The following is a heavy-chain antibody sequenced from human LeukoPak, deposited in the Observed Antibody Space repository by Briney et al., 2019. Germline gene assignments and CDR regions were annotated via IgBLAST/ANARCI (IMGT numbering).Heavy chain of an antibody. CDR2: IIPIFGTA. D-gene: IGHD4-23*01. Sequence: SVKVSCKASGGTFSSYAISWVRQAPGQGLEWMGGIIPIFGTANYAQRFQGRVTITADKSTSTAYMELSSLRSEDTAVYYCASSTVVTPYYGMDVWGQGTTVTVSS. CDR3: ASSTVVTPYYGMDV. V-gene: IGHV1-69*06. J-gene: IGHJ6*02. CDR1: GGTFSSYA.